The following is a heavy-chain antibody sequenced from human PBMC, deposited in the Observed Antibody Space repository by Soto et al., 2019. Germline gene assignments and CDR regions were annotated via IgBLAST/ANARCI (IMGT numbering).Heavy chain of an antibody. CDR1: GGTFSSYA. Sequence: QVQLVQSGAEVKKPGSSVKVSCKASGGTFSSYAISWVRQAPGQGLEWMGGIIPIFCTANYAQKYQGRVTITADKSPSTAYMELSSLRSEDTAVYYCASPTREWLPPARDYYYGMDVWGQGTTVTVSS. V-gene: IGHV1-69*06. J-gene: IGHJ6*02. D-gene: IGHD3-3*01. CDR2: IIPIFCTA. CDR3: ASPTREWLPPARDYYYGMDV.